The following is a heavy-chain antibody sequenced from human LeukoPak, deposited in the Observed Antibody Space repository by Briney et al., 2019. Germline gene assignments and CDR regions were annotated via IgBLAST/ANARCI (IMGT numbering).Heavy chain of an antibody. D-gene: IGHD3-22*01. CDR2: FDPEDGET. CDR3: ATVTVSATPDFGNRDMIVVVGPRYAFDI. J-gene: IGHJ3*02. CDR1: GYTLTELS. Sequence: ASVKVSCKVSGYTLTELSMHWVRQAPGKGLEWMGGFDPEDGETIYAQKFQGRVTMTEDTSTDTAYMELSSLRSEDTAVYYCATVTVSATPDFGNRDMIVVVGPRYAFDIWGQGTMVTVSS. V-gene: IGHV1-24*01.